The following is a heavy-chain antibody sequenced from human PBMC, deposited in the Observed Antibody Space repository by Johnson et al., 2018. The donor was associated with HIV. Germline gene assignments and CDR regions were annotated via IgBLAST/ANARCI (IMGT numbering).Heavy chain of an antibody. CDR1: GFTFSGYA. CDR2: ISYDGSNK. Sequence: QVQLVESGGGLVQPGGSLKLSCAASGFTFSGYAMHWVRQAPGKGLEWVAVISYDGSNKYYADSVKGRFTISRDNSKNTLYLQMNSLRAEDTAVYYCARINVDTTFYRAFDIWGQGTRVTVSS. V-gene: IGHV3-30*04. J-gene: IGHJ3*02. CDR3: ARINVDTTFYRAFDI. D-gene: IGHD5-18*01.